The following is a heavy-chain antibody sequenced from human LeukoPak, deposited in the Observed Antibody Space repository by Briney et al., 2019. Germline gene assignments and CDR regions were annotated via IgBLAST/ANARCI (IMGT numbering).Heavy chain of an antibody. CDR3: ARDGLGYYDTRGAFDI. V-gene: IGHV3-21*01. J-gene: IGHJ3*02. CDR1: GFSFRTYT. Sequence: GGSLRLSCAASGFSFRTYTMNWVRQAPGKGLEWVAFISSGSSDTYYSDSVKGRFTISRDDAKNSLNLQMNSLRAEDTAVYYCARDGLGYYDTRGAFDIWGQGTMVTVSS. CDR2: ISSGSSDT. D-gene: IGHD3-22*01.